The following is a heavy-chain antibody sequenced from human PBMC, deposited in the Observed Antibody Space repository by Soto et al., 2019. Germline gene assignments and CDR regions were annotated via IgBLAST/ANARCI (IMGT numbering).Heavy chain of an antibody. Sequence: EVQLVESGGGLVQPGGSLRLSCAASGFTFSSYSMNWVRQAPGKGLEWVSYISSSSSTIYYADSVKGRFTISRDNAKNSLYLQMNSLRAEDTAVYYCSKARPAVTGKGLFDYWGQGTLVTVSS. CDR2: ISSSSSTI. V-gene: IGHV3-48*01. CDR1: GFTFSSYS. CDR3: SKARPAVTGKGLFDY. J-gene: IGHJ4*02. D-gene: IGHD1-20*01.